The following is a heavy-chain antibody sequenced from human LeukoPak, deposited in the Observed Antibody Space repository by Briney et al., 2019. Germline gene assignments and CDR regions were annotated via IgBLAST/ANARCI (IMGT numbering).Heavy chain of an antibody. CDR1: GGSFSGYY. Sequence: SETLSLTCAVYGGSFSGYYWSWIRQPPGKGLEWIGEINHSGSTNYNPSLKSRVTISVDTSKNQFSLKLSSVTAADTAVYYCARHLSGVTGYTYGCGIDYWGQGTLVTVSS. V-gene: IGHV4-34*01. CDR2: INHSGST. J-gene: IGHJ4*02. CDR3: ARHLSGVTGYTYGCGIDY. D-gene: IGHD5-18*01.